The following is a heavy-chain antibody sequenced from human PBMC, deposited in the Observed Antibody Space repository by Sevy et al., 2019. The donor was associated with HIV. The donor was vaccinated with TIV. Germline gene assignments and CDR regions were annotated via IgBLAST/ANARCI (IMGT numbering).Heavy chain of an antibody. CDR3: ARDHNFVLDF. CDR1: GDTVSSDSAA. D-gene: IGHD1-20*01. CDR2: TYYRSTWHK. Sequence: KQSKTLSLTCAISGDTVSSDSAAWNWIRQSPARGLEWLGSTYYRSTWHKDYATSLNSRMTINPDTSKNQFSLQLKSVTPEDTAVYYCARDHNFVLDFWGQGILVTVSS. J-gene: IGHJ4*02. V-gene: IGHV6-1*01.